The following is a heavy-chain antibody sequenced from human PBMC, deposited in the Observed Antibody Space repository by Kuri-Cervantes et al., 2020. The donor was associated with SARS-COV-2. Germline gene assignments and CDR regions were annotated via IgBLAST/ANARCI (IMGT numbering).Heavy chain of an antibody. Sequence: SGPTLVKPTQTLTLTCTFSGFSLSTSGVGVGWIRQPPGKALEWLALIYWDDDKRYSPSLKSRLTITKDTSKNQVVLTMTNMDPVDTATYYCAHSRRPNYDFWSGYHRNGFDPWGQGTLVTVSS. V-gene: IGHV2-5*02. J-gene: IGHJ5*02. CDR2: IYWDDDK. D-gene: IGHD3-3*01. CDR3: AHSRRPNYDFWSGYHRNGFDP. CDR1: GFSLSTSGVG.